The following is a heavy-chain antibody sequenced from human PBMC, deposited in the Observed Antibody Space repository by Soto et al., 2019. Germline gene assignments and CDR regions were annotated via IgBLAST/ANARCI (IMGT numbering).Heavy chain of an antibody. CDR2: IYHSGST. CDR1: GGSISSGGYS. V-gene: IGHV4-30-2*01. CDR3: ARGPLTPQAAIPSWFDP. D-gene: IGHD2-2*01. J-gene: IGHJ5*02. Sequence: SETLSLTCAVSGGSISSGGYSWSWIRQPPGKGLEWIGYIYHSGSTYYNPSLKSRVTISVDRSKNQFSLKLSSVTAADTAVYYCARGPLTPQAAIPSWFDPWGQGTMVTV.